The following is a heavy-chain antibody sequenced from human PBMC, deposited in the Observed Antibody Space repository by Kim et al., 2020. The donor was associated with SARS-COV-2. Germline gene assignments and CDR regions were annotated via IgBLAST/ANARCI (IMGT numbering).Heavy chain of an antibody. CDR2: DKT. V-gene: IGHV3-66*01. CDR3: ATNLAAAGVV. Sequence: DKTDYGEAVNGRLTISRDHSKNTLYLQMSSLRVEDTAVYYCATNLAAAGVVWGQGTLVTVSS. J-gene: IGHJ4*02. D-gene: IGHD6-13*01.